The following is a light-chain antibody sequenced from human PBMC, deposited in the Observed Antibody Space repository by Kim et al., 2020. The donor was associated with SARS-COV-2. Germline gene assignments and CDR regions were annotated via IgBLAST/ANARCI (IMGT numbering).Light chain of an antibody. V-gene: IGLV2-14*01. CDR1: SSDVGGHNT. Sequence: QSALTQPASVSGSPGQSITISCTGTSSDVGGHNTVSWYQQHPGKVTKVIIYNVSKRPSGVSNRISGSKSGNTASLTISGLQAEDEADYYCSSYTLSQTYVFGTGTKVTVL. CDR2: NVS. J-gene: IGLJ1*01. CDR3: SSYTLSQTYV.